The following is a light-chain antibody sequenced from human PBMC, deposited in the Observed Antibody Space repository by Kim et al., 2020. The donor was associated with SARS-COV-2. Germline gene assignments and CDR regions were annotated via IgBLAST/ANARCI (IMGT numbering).Light chain of an antibody. V-gene: IGLV3-21*04. CDR2: YDS. J-gene: IGLJ3*02. Sequence: SYELTQPPSVSVAPGKTARITCGGNNIGSKSVHWYQQKPGQAPVLVIYYDSDRPSGIPERFSGSNSGNTATLTISRVEAGDEADYYCQVWDSSSDHRVFGGGTQADRP. CDR3: QVWDSSSDHRV. CDR1: NIGSKS.